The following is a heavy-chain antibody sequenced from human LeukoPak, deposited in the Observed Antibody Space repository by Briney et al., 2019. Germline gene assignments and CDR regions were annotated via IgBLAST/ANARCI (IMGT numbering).Heavy chain of an antibody. CDR3: ARGLSSLYNYYYYGMDV. CDR2: INHSGST. J-gene: IGHJ6*02. Sequence: SETLSLTCAVYGGSFSGYYWSWIRQPPGKGLEWIGEINHSGSTNYNPSLKSRVTMSVDTSKNQFSLKLSSVTAADTAVYYCARGLSSLYNYYYYGMDVWGQGTTVTVSS. V-gene: IGHV4-34*01. D-gene: IGHD3-10*01. CDR1: GGSFSGYY.